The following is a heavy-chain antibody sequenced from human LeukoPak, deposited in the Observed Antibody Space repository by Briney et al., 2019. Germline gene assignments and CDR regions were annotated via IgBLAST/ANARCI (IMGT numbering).Heavy chain of an antibody. CDR3: ARLVVTASSDGLDV. V-gene: IGHV4-39*01. Sequence: SETLSLTCTVSGGSISNSSYYWGWIRQPPGQGLEWIGSIYYSGSTYYNPSLKSRVTISVDTSKNQFSLKLSSVTAADTAVYYCARLVVTASSDGLDVWGQGTTVTVSS. CDR1: GGSISNSSYY. D-gene: IGHD2-21*02. J-gene: IGHJ6*02. CDR2: IYYSGST.